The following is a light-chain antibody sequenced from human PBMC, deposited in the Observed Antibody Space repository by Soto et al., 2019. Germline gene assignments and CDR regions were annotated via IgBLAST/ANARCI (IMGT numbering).Light chain of an antibody. CDR1: ASDIGRYNY. CDR2: EVT. Sequence: QSALTQPPSASGSPGQSVTISCIGTASDIGRYNYVSWYQHHPGKAPKLIIYEVTKRPSGVPDRFSGSKSGNRASLTVSGLQADDEADYYCNSYVGSKKYVCGTGTKLTVL. J-gene: IGLJ1*01. V-gene: IGLV2-8*01. CDR3: NSYVGSKKYV.